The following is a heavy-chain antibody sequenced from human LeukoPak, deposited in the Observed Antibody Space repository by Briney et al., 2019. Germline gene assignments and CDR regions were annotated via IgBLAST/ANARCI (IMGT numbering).Heavy chain of an antibody. CDR3: ARDAAMTTVTTDY. CDR2: ISSSGSTI. V-gene: IGHV3-11*01. CDR1: GFTFSDCY. D-gene: IGHD4-17*01. Sequence: PGGSLRLSCAASGFTFSDCYMSWIRQAPGKGLEWVSYISSSGSTIYYADSVKGRFTISRDNAKNSLYLQMNSLRAEDTAVYYCARDAAMTTVTTDYWGQGTLVTVSS. J-gene: IGHJ4*02.